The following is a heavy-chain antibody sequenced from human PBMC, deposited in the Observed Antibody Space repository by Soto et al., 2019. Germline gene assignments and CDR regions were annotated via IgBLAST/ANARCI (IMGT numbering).Heavy chain of an antibody. CDR1: GDTFSFYT. CDR2: INPIVSMS. D-gene: IGHD3-10*01. Sequence: QVQLVQSGTEVKKPGSSVKVSCKASGDTFSFYTINWVRQAPGLGLEWVGRINPIVSMSNYAQKFQGRVSMTADKSTSTAYMELRSPRSDDTAMYFCVASYGSGYRAFDYWGQGALVIVSS. J-gene: IGHJ4*02. CDR3: VASYGSGYRAFDY. V-gene: IGHV1-69*02.